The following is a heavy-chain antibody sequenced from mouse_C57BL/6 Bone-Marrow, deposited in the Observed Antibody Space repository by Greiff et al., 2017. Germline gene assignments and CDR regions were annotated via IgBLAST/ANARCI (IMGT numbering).Heavy chain of an antibody. Sequence: QVQLQQSGAELVKPGASVKMSCKASGYTFTGYWITWVKQRPGQGLEWIGDIYPGSGSTNYNEKFKSKATLTVDTSSSTAYMQLSSLTSEDSAVYYCAREVFLPYYYAMDYWGQGTSVTVSS. CDR3: AREVFLPYYYAMDY. D-gene: IGHD2-1*01. CDR2: IYPGSGST. CDR1: GYTFTGYW. J-gene: IGHJ4*01. V-gene: IGHV1-55*01.